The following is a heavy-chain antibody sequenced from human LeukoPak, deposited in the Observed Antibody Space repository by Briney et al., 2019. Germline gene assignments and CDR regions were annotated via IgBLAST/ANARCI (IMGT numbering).Heavy chain of an antibody. V-gene: IGHV3-9*01. D-gene: IGHD3-10*01. Sequence: GGSLRLSCAASGFTFDDYAMHWVRQAPGKGLEWVSGISWNSGSIGYADSVKGRFTISRDNAKNSLYLQMNSLRAEDTALYYCEKVFAMVRGATPYYFDYWGRGPLVTVPS. CDR2: ISWNSGSI. J-gene: IGHJ4*02. CDR1: GFTFDDYA. CDR3: EKVFAMVRGATPYYFDY.